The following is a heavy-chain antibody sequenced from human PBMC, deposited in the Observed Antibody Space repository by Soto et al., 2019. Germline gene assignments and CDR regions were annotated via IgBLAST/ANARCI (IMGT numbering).Heavy chain of an antibody. Sequence: QLQLQESGPGLVKPSETLSLTCTVSSAPVSSTTYTWGWIRQPPGKGLEWVASVYYGGRSYYNPTLNRRVTISLDTSKNQVSLKMPSVAAADTAVYSCARLNGYCVRGSCHGHYAMDVWGQGTTVTVSS. V-gene: IGHV4-39*01. CDR1: SAPVSSTTYT. CDR3: ARLNGYCVRGSCHGHYAMDV. J-gene: IGHJ6*02. CDR2: VYYGGRS. D-gene: IGHD2-15*01.